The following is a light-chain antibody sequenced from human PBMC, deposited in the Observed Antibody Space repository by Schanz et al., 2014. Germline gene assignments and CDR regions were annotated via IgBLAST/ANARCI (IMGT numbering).Light chain of an antibody. Sequence: DIQMTQPPSSLSASVGDRVFITCRASQGISNHVAWFQQQPGKAPKFLIYGASSLGSGVPSKFSGSGSGTDFTLTINSLQPEDSATYYCQQYNSYPRTFGQGTKLEIK. J-gene: IGKJ2*01. V-gene: IGKV1-16*02. CDR1: QGISNH. CDR3: QQYNSYPRT. CDR2: GAS.